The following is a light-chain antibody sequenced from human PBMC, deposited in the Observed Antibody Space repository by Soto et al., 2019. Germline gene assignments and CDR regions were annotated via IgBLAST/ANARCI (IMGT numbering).Light chain of an antibody. J-gene: IGKJ1*01. V-gene: IGKV3-15*01. CDR2: SAS. Sequence: EIVMTQSPATLSVSPGERATLSCRASQSVGSSLAWYQQKPGQAPRLLTYSASTRATGIPARFSGSGSGTEFTLTISSLQSEDFAVYYCQQYNNRPPWTFGQGTKVE. CDR3: QQYNNRPPWT. CDR1: QSVGSS.